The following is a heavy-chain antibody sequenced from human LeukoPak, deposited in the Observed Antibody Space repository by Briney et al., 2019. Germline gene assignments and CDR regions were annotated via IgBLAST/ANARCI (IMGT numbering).Heavy chain of an antibody. V-gene: IGHV4-34*01. J-gene: IGHJ4*02. CDR2: INHSGST. D-gene: IGHD3-10*01. Sequence: KPSGTLSLTCAVYGGSFSGYYWSWIRQPPGKGLEWIGEINHSGSTNYNPSLKSRVTISVDTSKNQFSLKLSSVTAADTAVYYCARGLSKGYYGSGSTLIAAAGLFDYWGQGTLVTVSS. CDR3: ARGLSKGYYGSGSTLIAAAGLFDY. CDR1: GGSFSGYY.